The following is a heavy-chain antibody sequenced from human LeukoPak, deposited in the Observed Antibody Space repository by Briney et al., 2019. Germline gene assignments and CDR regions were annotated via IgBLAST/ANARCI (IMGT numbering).Heavy chain of an antibody. V-gene: IGHV1-2*02. D-gene: IGHD6-19*01. CDR1: GYTFTGYY. J-gene: IGHJ5*02. Sequence: GASVKVSCKASGYTFTGYYMDWVRQAPGQGLEWMGWINPNSGGTNYAQKFQGRVTMTRDTSISTAYMELSRLRSDDTAVYYCARDRGAVAGHGFDPWGQGTLVTVSS. CDR3: ARDRGAVAGHGFDP. CDR2: INPNSGGT.